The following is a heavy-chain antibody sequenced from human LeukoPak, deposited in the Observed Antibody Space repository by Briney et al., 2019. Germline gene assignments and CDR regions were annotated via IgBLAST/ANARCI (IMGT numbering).Heavy chain of an antibody. CDR2: MNPNSGNR. D-gene: IGHD1-14*01. CDR3: ARGPGSPDRYMDV. J-gene: IGHJ6*03. V-gene: IGHV1-8*01. Sequence: GASVKFSFKSSGYTFTTYGINWVRQAPGQGLEWVGWMNPNSGNRGYSQKFQGRVTMTRNTSISTAYMELSSLRSEDTAVYYCARGPGSPDRYMDVWGKGTTVTVSS. CDR1: GYTFTTYG.